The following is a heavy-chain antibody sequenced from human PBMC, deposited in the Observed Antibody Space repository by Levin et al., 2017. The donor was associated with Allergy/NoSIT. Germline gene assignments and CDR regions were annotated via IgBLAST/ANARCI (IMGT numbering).Heavy chain of an antibody. J-gene: IGHJ6*03. CDR2: IKQDGSEK. CDR3: ARETSITMVRGVRFWYYYYMDV. Sequence: PGGSLRLSCAASGFTFSSYWMSWVRQAPGKGLEWVANIKQDGSEKYYVDSVKGRFTISRDNAKNSLYLQMNSLRAEDTAVYYCARETSITMVRGVRFWYYYYMDVWGKGTTVTVSS. D-gene: IGHD3-10*01. V-gene: IGHV3-7*04. CDR1: GFTFSSYW.